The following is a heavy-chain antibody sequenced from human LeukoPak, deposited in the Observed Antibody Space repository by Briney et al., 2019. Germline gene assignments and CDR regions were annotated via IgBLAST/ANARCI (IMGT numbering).Heavy chain of an antibody. V-gene: IGHV1-69*04. D-gene: IGHD1-14*01. J-gene: IGHJ4*02. CDR2: IIPILGIA. CDR3: ARDDPYHRGLDY. Sequence: SVKVSCKASGGTFSSYAISWVRQAPGQGLEWMGRIIPILGIANYAQKFQGRVTITADKSTSTAYMELSSLRSEDTAVYYCARDDPYHRGLDYWGQGTLVTVSS. CDR1: GGTFSSYA.